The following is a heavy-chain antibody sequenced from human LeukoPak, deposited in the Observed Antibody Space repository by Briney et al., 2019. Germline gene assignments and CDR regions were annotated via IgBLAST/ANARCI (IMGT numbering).Heavy chain of an antibody. V-gene: IGHV3-21*01. Sequence: GGSLRLSCAASGFTFSSYSMNWVRQAPGKGLEWVSSISSRSSYIYYADSVKGRFTISRDNAKNSLYLQMNSLRAEDTAVYYCARDLHGGTIVVVPAAIDYWGQGTLVTVSS. J-gene: IGHJ4*02. D-gene: IGHD2-2*01. CDR3: ARDLHGGTIVVVPAAIDY. CDR1: GFTFSSYS. CDR2: ISSRSSYI.